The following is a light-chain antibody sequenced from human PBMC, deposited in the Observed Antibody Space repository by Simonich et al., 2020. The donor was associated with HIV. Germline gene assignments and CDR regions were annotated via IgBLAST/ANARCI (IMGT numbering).Light chain of an antibody. J-gene: IGKJ1*01. CDR3: QQYNNWPT. V-gene: IGKV3-15*01. CDR1: QSVSSSY. Sequence: EIVLTQSPGTLSLSPGERATLSCRPSQSVSSSYLAWYQQKPGQAPRLLIYGASTRATGIPARFSGSGSGKEFTLTISSLQSEDFAVYYCQQYNNWPTFGQGTKVEIK. CDR2: GAS.